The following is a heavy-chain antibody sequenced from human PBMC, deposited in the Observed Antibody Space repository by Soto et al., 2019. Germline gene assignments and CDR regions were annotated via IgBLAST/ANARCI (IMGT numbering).Heavy chain of an antibody. Sequence: ASVNVSFKAAGYTFTSYYMHWVRQAPGQGLEWMGIINPSGGSTSYAQKFQGRVTMTRDTSTSTVYMELSSLRSEDTAVYYCARGASHCSGGSCPKENWFDPWGQGTLVTVSS. CDR1: GYTFTSYY. CDR2: INPSGGST. D-gene: IGHD2-15*01. V-gene: IGHV1-46*01. J-gene: IGHJ5*02. CDR3: ARGASHCSGGSCPKENWFDP.